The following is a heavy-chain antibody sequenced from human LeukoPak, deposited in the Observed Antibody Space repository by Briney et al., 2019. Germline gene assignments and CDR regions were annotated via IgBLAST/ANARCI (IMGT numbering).Heavy chain of an antibody. Sequence: GGSLRLSCAASGFTFSSHGMHWVRQAPGKGLEWVAVIWYDGSNKYYADSVKGRFTISRDNSKNTLYLQMNSLRAEGTAVYFCARGYGSGSPLYYYYGMDVWGKGTTVTVSS. CDR1: GFTFSSHG. J-gene: IGHJ6*04. CDR3: ARGYGSGSPLYYYYGMDV. V-gene: IGHV3-33*01. D-gene: IGHD3-10*01. CDR2: IWYDGSNK.